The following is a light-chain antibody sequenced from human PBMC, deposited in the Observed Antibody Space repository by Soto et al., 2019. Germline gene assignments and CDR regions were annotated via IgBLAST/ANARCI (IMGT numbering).Light chain of an antibody. CDR2: EAS. CDR1: QSVSRS. J-gene: IGKJ4*01. V-gene: IGKV3-11*01. Sequence: DIVLTQSPASLSLSPGERATLSCRASQSVSRSLAWYQQKPGQVPRLLIYEASNRATGIPARFSGSGSGTDFTLTISSLEPEDFAVYYCQHRTNWLTFGGGTKVEIK. CDR3: QHRTNWLT.